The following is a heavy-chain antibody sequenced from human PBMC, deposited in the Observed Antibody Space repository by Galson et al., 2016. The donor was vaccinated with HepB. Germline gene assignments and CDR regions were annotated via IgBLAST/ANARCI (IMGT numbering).Heavy chain of an antibody. CDR3: ARHELHSNSWYMDS. Sequence: QSGAEVKQPGESLTISCQGSGYRFTTSWIGWVRQMPGQGLEWMGIIYPGESDTRYSPSFQGQVTISVDKSISTAYLQWSSLKASDSAMYYCARHELHSNSWYMDSWGQGTLVTVSS. D-gene: IGHD6-13*01. V-gene: IGHV5-51*01. CDR2: IYPGESDT. CDR1: GYRFTTSW. J-gene: IGHJ4*02.